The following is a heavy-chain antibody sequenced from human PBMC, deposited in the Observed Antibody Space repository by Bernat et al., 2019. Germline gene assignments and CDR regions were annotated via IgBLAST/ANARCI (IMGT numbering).Heavy chain of an antibody. Sequence: QVQLAQSRTAVQKPRCSVKVSCQASEGTFSSYAISWVRQAPGQGLEWMGGIIPIFGTANYAQKFQGRVTITADESTSTAYMELNSLRSEEPAVYYCARGGYCSGGSCYYYYYYMDVWGK. V-gene: IGHV1-69*01. D-gene: IGHD2-15*01. CDR2: IIPIFGTA. CDR3: ARGGYCSGGSCYYYYYYMDV. J-gene: IGHJ6*03. CDR1: EGTFSSYA.